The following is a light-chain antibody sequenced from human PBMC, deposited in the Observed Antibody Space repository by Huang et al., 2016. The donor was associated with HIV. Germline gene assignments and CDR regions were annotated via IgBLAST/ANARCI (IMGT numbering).Light chain of an antibody. CDR1: ESIGSW. J-gene: IGKJ2*01. CDR3: QQYSTSMYS. Sequence: IQMTQSPSTLSASVGDRVTVTCRASESIGSWLAWYQQKPGKAPKLLIYKASTSTSDVPSRFSGSGSGTQFSLIISSLQPDDFATYYCQQYSTSMYSFGQGTKVESN. CDR2: KAS. V-gene: IGKV1-5*03.